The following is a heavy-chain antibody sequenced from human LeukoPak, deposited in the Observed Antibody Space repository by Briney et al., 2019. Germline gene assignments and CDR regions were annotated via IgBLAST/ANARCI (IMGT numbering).Heavy chain of an antibody. Sequence: PGGSLRLSCAASGFTFSSYWMHWVRQAPGKGLVWVPRINSDGSSTSYADSVKGRFTISRDNAKNTLYLQMNSLRAEDTAVYYCASRWDYYDSSGLDYWGQGTLVTVSS. J-gene: IGHJ4*02. CDR3: ASRWDYYDSSGLDY. CDR1: GFTFSSYW. CDR2: INSDGSST. V-gene: IGHV3-74*01. D-gene: IGHD3-22*01.